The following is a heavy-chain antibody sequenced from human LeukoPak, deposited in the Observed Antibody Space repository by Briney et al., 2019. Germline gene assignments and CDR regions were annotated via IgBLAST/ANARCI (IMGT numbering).Heavy chain of an antibody. V-gene: IGHV4-4*08. J-gene: IGHJ4*02. D-gene: IGHD2-15*01. CDR1: GATIISHA. CDR3: ARSRGLAGAATLVDH. Sequence: SGTLTLTCTASGATIISHAWSWIRQPPGQELEWIGDIYSSGISAYNPSLKSRSTISVDTSKSHFSLHLTSVTAADTAVYYCARSRGLAGAATLVDHWGQGTLVTVSS. CDR2: IYSSGIS.